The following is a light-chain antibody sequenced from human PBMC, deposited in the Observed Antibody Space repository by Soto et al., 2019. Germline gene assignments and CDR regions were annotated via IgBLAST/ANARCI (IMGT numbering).Light chain of an antibody. J-gene: IGKJ4*01. CDR3: QQYDNWTPLT. CDR1: QNVTSN. V-gene: IGKV3-15*01. Sequence: EIVMTQSPATLSVSPGDRVTLSCRANQNVTSNFAWYQQKVGQAPTLLIYGASTRATGIPARFSGSGSGTEFALTLSSLQSEDFAVYYCQQYDNWTPLTFGGGTKVEI. CDR2: GAS.